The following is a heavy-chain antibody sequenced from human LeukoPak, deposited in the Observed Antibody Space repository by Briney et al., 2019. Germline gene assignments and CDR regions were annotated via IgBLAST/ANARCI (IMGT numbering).Heavy chain of an antibody. J-gene: IGHJ4*02. CDR3: ARDIQQGGQQLVSAADY. CDR2: ISYDGSSK. Sequence: GGSLRLSCAASGFTFSSYAMSWVRQAPGKGLEWVAAISYDGSSKYYADSVKGRFTISRDNSKNTLCLQMNSLRAEDTAVYYCARDIQQGGQQLVSAADYWGQGTLVTVSS. V-gene: IGHV3-30-3*01. D-gene: IGHD6-13*01. CDR1: GFTFSSYA.